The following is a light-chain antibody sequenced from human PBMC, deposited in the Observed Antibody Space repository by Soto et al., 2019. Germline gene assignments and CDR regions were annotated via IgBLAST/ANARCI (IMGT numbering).Light chain of an antibody. CDR2: GNS. CDR3: QSNDSSMSGYV. CDR1: TSNIGAGYD. J-gene: IGLJ1*01. V-gene: IGLV1-40*01. Sequence: QSVLTQPPSVSGAPGQRVTISCTGGTSNIGAGYDVHWYQQLPGTAPKLLIYGNSNRPSGVPDRFSGSKSGTSASLAITGLQAEDEGDYYCQSNDSSMSGYVFGTGTNVAVL.